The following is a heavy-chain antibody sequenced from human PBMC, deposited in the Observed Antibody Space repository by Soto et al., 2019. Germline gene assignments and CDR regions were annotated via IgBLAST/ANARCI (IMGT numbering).Heavy chain of an antibody. CDR1: GFNFNTYC. CDR2: SSPSSSAI. J-gene: IGHJ5*02. CDR3: ARVRGSPVPVHWVDP. D-gene: IGHD2-2*01. Sequence: EGQLLESWGGLVQRGGSLRRSCAASGFNFNTYCMDWVRQAPGQGVEWLAYSSPSSSAIYYADSVKGRFPVSRDNAKNSLFLQMNSLTDEDTAVYSWARVRGSPVPVHWVDPWGQGPLVTVAS. V-gene: IGHV3-48*02.